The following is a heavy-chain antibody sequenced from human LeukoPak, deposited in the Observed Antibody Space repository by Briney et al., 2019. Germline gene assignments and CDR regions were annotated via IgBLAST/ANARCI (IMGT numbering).Heavy chain of an antibody. CDR3: AREYYYDSSGYSAGAGGY. V-gene: IGHV1-2*02. D-gene: IGHD3-22*01. CDR1: GYTFTGYY. Sequence: ASVKVSCKASGYTFTGYYMHWERQAPGQGLEWMGWINPNSGGTNYAQKFQGRVTMTRDTSISTAHMELSRLRSDDTAVYYCAREYYYDSSGYSAGAGGYWGQGTLVTVSS. CDR2: INPNSGGT. J-gene: IGHJ4*02.